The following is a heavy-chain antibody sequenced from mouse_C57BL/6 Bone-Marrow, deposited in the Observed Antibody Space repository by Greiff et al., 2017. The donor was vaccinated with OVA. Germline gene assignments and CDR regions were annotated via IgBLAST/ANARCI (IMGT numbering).Heavy chain of an antibody. V-gene: IGHV5-9-1*02. D-gene: IGHD2-4*01. CDR1: GFTFSSYA. Sequence: EVKLVESGEGLVKPGGSLKLSCAASGFTFSSYAMSWVRQTPEKRLEWVAYISSGGDYIYYADTVKGRFTISRDNARNTLYLQMSSLKSEDTALYYCTRDVYDYPFDYWGQGTTLTVSS. CDR2: ISSGGDYI. CDR3: TRDVYDYPFDY. J-gene: IGHJ2*01.